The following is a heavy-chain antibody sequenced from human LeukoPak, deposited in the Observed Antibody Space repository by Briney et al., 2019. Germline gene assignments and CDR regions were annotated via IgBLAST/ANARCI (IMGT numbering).Heavy chain of an antibody. Sequence: GGSLRLSCAASGFTFDDYGMSWLRQAPGKGLEWVSGINWNGGSTGYADSVKGRFTISRDNAKNSLYLQMNSLRAEDTALYYCARVITIFGVVIIRNAFDIWGQGTMVTVSS. D-gene: IGHD3-3*01. V-gene: IGHV3-20*04. J-gene: IGHJ3*02. CDR1: GFTFDDYG. CDR3: ARVITIFGVVIIRNAFDI. CDR2: INWNGGST.